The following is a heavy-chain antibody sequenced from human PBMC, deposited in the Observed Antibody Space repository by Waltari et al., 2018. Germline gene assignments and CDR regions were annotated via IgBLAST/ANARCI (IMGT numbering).Heavy chain of an antibody. D-gene: IGHD2-15*01. CDR3: ATVRGYDFDY. CDR2: INPNSGGT. J-gene: IGHJ4*02. Sequence: QVQLVQSGAEVKKPGASVKVSCKASGYTFTGYYMHWVRQAPGQGLEWMGRINPNSGGTNYAQKFQGRVTMTEDTSTDTAYMELSSLRSEDTAVYYCATVRGYDFDYWGQGTLVTVSS. V-gene: IGHV1-2*06. CDR1: GYTFTGYY.